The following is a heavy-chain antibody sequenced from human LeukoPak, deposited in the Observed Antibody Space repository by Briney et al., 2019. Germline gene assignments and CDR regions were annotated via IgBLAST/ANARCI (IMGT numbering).Heavy chain of an antibody. J-gene: IGHJ4*02. D-gene: IGHD3-3*01. CDR2: ISGSGGST. Sequence: PGGSLRLSCAASGFTFSSYAMSWVRQAPGKGLEWVSAISGSGGSTYYADSVKGRFTTFRDNSKNTLYLQMNSLRAEDTAIYYCAKRKTYYDFWSGDMIFDYWGQGTLVIVSS. CDR1: GFTFSSYA. V-gene: IGHV3-23*01. CDR3: AKRKTYYDFWSGDMIFDY.